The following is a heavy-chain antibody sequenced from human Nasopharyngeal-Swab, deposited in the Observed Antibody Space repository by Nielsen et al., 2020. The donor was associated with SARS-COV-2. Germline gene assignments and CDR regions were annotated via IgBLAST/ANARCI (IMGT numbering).Heavy chain of an antibody. CDR2: IVVGSGNT. CDR3: AASPNYYDSSGYPFDI. CDR1: GCTFTSSA. Sequence: SVKVSCKASGCTFTSSAEQWVRKSREQRLEWIGWIVVGSGNTNYAQKFQERVTITRDMSTSTAYMELSSLRSEDTAVYYCAASPNYYDSSGYPFDIWGQGTMVTVSS. D-gene: IGHD3-22*01. J-gene: IGHJ3*02. V-gene: IGHV1-58*01.